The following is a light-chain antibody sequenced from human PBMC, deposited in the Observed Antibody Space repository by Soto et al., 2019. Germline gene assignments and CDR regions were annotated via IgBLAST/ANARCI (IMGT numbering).Light chain of an antibody. J-gene: IGKJ5*01. CDR2: DAS. CDR1: QSVSSY. Sequence: EIVLTQSPATLSLSPGERATLSCRASQSVSSYLAWCQQKPGQAPRLLIYDASNRATGIPARFSGSGSGTDFTLTISSLEPDDFAVYYCEQRGNWPPITFGQGTLLEIK. V-gene: IGKV3-11*01. CDR3: EQRGNWPPIT.